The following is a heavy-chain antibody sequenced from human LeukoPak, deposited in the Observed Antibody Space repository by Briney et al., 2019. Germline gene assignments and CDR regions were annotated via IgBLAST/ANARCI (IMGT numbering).Heavy chain of an antibody. CDR1: GDSVPSDSAA. Sequence: SQTLSLTCVISGDSVPSDSAAWNWIRQSPSRGLEWLGRTYYRSEWYNDYALSVKSRITIDADTSKNQFSLQLNSVTPEDTAVYYCARGGNYAFDYWGQGTLVTVSS. V-gene: IGHV6-1*01. CDR2: TYYRSEWYN. CDR3: ARGGNYAFDY. J-gene: IGHJ4*02. D-gene: IGHD1-7*01.